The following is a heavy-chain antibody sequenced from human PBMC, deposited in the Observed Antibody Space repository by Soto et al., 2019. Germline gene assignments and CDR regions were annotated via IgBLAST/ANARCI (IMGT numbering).Heavy chain of an antibody. V-gene: IGHV1-58*02. CDR2: IVVGSGNT. CDR1: GFTFTSSA. CDR3: AASMVVPAAYSDY. D-gene: IGHD2-2*01. Sequence: AASVKVSCKASGFTFTSSAMQWVRQARGQRLEWIGWIVVGSGNTNYAQKFQERVTITRDMSTSTAYMELSSLRSEDTAVYYCAASMVVPAAYSDYWGQGTLVTDSS. J-gene: IGHJ4*02.